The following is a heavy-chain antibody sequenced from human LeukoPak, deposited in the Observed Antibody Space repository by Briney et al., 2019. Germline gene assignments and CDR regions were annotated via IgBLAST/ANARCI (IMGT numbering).Heavy chain of an antibody. CDR1: GFTFSSYA. D-gene: IGHD2-2*01. CDR3: AKDRIVVVPAAIGRHEYFQH. V-gene: IGHV3-23*01. CDR2: ISGSGGST. Sequence: GGSLRLSCAASGFTFSSYAMSWVRQAPGKGLEWVSAISGSGGSTYYADSVKGRFTISRDNSKNTLYLQMNSLRAEDTAVYYCAKDRIVVVPAAIGRHEYFQHWGQGTLVTVSS. J-gene: IGHJ1*01.